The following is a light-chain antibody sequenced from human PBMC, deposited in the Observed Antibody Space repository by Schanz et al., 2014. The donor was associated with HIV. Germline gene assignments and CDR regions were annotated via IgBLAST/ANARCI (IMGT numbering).Light chain of an antibody. CDR3: QSYDSSLRGSV. CDR1: SSNIGGSYD. V-gene: IGLV1-40*01. Sequence: QSVLTQPPSVSAAPGQRITISCAGSSSNIGGSYDVHWYQHLPGTAPKLLIYENNHRPSGVPDRISASKSGTSASLAITGLQAEDEADYFCQSYDSSLRGSVFGGGTKVTVL. J-gene: IGLJ3*02. CDR2: ENN.